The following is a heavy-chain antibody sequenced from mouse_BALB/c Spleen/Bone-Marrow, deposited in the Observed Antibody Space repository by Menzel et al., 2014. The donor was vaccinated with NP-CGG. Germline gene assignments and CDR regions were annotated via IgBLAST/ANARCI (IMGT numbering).Heavy chain of an antibody. CDR1: GFTFTDYY. CDR3: ARDDDSPLDY. CDR2: IRNKANGYTT. D-gene: IGHD2-4*01. V-gene: IGHV7-3*02. Sequence: EVKLMESGGGLVQPGGSLRLSCATSGFTFTDYYMSWVRQPPGKALEWLGFIRNKANGYTTEYSASVKGRFTISRDNSQSILYLQMNTLRAEDSATYYCARDDDSPLDYWGQGTLVTVSA. J-gene: IGHJ3*01.